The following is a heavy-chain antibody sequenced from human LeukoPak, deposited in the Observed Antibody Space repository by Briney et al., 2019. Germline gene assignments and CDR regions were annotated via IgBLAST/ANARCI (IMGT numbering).Heavy chain of an antibody. D-gene: IGHD3-3*01. CDR2: IYPGDSDT. CDR3: ARTIYDFWSGYYTYFDY. J-gene: IGHJ4*02. CDR1: GYSFTSYW. Sequence: GESLKISCKGSGYSFTSYWIGWVRQMPGKGLEWMGIIYPGDSDTRYSPPFQGQVTISADKSISTAYLQWSSLKASDTAMYYCARTIYDFWSGYYTYFDYWGQGTLVTVSS. V-gene: IGHV5-51*01.